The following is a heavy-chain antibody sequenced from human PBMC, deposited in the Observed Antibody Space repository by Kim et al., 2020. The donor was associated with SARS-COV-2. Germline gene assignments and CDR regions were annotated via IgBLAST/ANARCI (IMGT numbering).Heavy chain of an antibody. Sequence: GGSLRLSCAASGFTFSDYYMSWIRQAPGKGLEWVSYISSSGSTIYYADSVKGRFTISRDNAKNSLYLQMNSLRAEDTAVYYCARSMDIVATIVRGFDYWGQGTLVTVSS. CDR2: ISSSGSTI. D-gene: IGHD5-12*01. CDR1: GFTFSDYY. CDR3: ARSMDIVATIVRGFDY. J-gene: IGHJ4*02. V-gene: IGHV3-11*04.